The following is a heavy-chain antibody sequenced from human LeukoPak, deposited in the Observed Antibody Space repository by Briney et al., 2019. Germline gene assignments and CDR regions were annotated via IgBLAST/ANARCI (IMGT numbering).Heavy chain of an antibody. CDR2: IKQDGSEK. Sequence: PGGSLRLSCAASGFTFSSYWMSWVRQAPGKGLEWVANIKQDGSEKYYVDSVKGRFTISRDNAKNSLYLQMNSLRAEDTAVYYCARGDYYGSGSYYFYWGQGTLVTVSS. J-gene: IGHJ4*02. D-gene: IGHD3-10*01. CDR3: ARGDYYGSGSYYFY. CDR1: GFTFSSYW. V-gene: IGHV3-7*01.